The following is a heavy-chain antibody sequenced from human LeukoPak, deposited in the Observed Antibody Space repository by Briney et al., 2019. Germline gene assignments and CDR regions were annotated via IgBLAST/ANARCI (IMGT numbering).Heavy chain of an antibody. D-gene: IGHD5-12*01. J-gene: IGHJ4*02. V-gene: IGHV3-9*01. Sequence: GRSLRLSCAASGFTFHHYAIHWVRQVPGKGLEWVSCISWNSAYIVYADSVKGRFTISRDNAKNSVYLQMNSLRAEDTALYYCAKDKAPLYSGYDWDLDFWGQGTMVTVSS. CDR3: AKDKAPLYSGYDWDLDF. CDR2: ISWNSAYI. CDR1: GFTFHHYA.